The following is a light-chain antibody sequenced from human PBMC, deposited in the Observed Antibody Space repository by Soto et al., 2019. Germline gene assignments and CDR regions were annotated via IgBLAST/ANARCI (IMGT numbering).Light chain of an antibody. CDR1: QSVSSN. CDR2: GAS. CDR3: QQYNKWPRT. V-gene: IGKV3-15*01. J-gene: IGKJ1*01. Sequence: EIVMPQSPATLSVSPGERATLSCRASQSVSSNLDWYKQKPGQATRLLIYGASTRATGIPSRFSGSGSGTEFTLTLSSLKSEDFAVYYCQQYNKWPRTFGQGTKVEIK.